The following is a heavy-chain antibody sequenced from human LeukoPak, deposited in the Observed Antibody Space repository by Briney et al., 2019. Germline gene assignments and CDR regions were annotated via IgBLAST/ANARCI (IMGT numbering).Heavy chain of an antibody. CDR2: INPSGGST. Sequence: ASVKVSCKASGYIFTSYNIYWVRQAPGQGLEWMGIINPSGGSTNYAQKFQGRVTMTRDASTSTVYMELSSLRSEDTAVYYCARFAVHRRITVAGQFGLDYWGQGTLVSLSS. D-gene: IGHD6-19*01. J-gene: IGHJ4*02. V-gene: IGHV1-46*01. CDR3: ARFAVHRRITVAGQFGLDY. CDR1: GYIFTSYN.